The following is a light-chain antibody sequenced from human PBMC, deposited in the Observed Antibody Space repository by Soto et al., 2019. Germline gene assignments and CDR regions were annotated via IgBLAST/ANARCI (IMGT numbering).Light chain of an antibody. CDR1: QSVTSS. CDR3: QQYNNWPPLT. J-gene: IGKJ4*01. Sequence: EIVLTQSPATLSLCPGERATLSCRASQSVTSSLVWYQQKPGQAPRLLIYDASNRATGIPARFSGSGSGTEFTLTISSLQSEDFAVYYCQQYNNWPPLTFGGGTKVDIK. V-gene: IGKV3-11*01. CDR2: DAS.